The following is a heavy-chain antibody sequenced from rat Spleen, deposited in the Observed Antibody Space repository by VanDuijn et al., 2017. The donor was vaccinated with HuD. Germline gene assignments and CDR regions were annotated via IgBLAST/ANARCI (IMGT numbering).Heavy chain of an antibody. CDR3: TRERNWAFDH. CDR2: IRYDGSST. J-gene: IGHJ2*01. CDR1: GFTLSDYY. D-gene: IGHD5-1*01. Sequence: EVQLVESDGGLVQPGRSLKLSCAASGFTLSDYYMAWVRQTPTKGLEWVATIRYDGSSTNYPDSVKGRFTISKDNAKNTLYLQINSLRSEDTATYYCTRERNWAFDHWGQGVMVTVSS. V-gene: IGHV5-29*01.